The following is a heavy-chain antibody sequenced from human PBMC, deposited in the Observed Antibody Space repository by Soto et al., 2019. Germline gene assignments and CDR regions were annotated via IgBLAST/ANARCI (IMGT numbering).Heavy chain of an antibody. J-gene: IGHJ6*02. CDR2: INGGTGQT. V-gene: IGHV1-3*01. Sequence: GASVKVSCKASGYTFTTHAMHWVRQAPGQSLEWMGWINGGTGQTKHSQRFQGRVNITRDTSASTAYMELSSLRSEDTAVSSCARGKGMGESSCYYGLEIWGQGTTVAVSS. CDR3: ARGKGMGESSCYYGLEI. D-gene: IGHD1-26*01. CDR1: GYTFTTHA.